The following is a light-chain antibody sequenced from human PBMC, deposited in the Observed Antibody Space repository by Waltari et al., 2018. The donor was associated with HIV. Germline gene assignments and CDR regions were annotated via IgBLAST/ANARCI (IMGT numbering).Light chain of an antibody. J-gene: IGLJ2*01. CDR1: RSNIGDNT. CDR2: TNT. V-gene: IGLV1-44*01. Sequence: QSVLTQPPSASGTPGQRVTHPCSGSRSNIGDNTVNWNPQLPGTAPKLLIYTNTQRPSGVPDRFSGSKSGTSASLAISGLQSEDEADYYCATWDDSLNGHVVFGGGTKLTVL. CDR3: ATWDDSLNGHVV.